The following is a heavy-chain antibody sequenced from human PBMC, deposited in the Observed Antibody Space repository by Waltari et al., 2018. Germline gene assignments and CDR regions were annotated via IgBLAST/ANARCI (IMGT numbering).Heavy chain of an antibody. CDR1: GESFSGLY. V-gene: IGHV4-34*01. CDR2: IYRDGST. Sequence: QVRLQQWGTGLLKPSETLSLTCAVYGESFSGLYWSWIRQPPGKGLEWIGEIYRDGSTNYTPSLKGRVTMSVDTSKNQFSLNLRSVTAADTAVYYCARAPFGGYDYVGGTYRYFYYYMDVWGKGTTVAVSS. D-gene: IGHD3-16*02. CDR3: ARAPFGGYDYVGGTYRYFYYYMDV. J-gene: IGHJ6*03.